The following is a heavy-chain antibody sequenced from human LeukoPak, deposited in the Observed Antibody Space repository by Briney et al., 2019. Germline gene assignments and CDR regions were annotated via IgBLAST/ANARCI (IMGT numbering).Heavy chain of an antibody. Sequence: TGGSLRLSCAASGFTFTSTSMNWVRQAPGKGLEWISYISSSSRTVHYADSVKGRFTISRDNAKNSLYLQMNSLRDEDTAVYYCARDRDGSYDYWGQGTLVTVSS. D-gene: IGHD1-26*01. J-gene: IGHJ4*02. CDR3: ARDRDGSYDY. CDR1: GFTFTSTS. V-gene: IGHV3-48*02. CDR2: ISSSSRTV.